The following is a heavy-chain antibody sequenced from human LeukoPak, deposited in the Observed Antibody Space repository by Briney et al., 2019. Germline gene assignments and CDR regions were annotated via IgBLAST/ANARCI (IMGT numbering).Heavy chain of an antibody. J-gene: IGHJ4*02. D-gene: IGHD2-21*02. CDR3: AKHRRSTLVTAYFDS. CDR2: ISATGEST. V-gene: IGHV3-23*01. CDR1: GLTFNTCA. Sequence: GGSLRLSCAASGLTFNTCAMTWVRQAPGKGLEWVSVISATGESTYYADSVKGRFTISRDNSKNTLYLQLNSLRVDDAAIYYCAKHRRSTLVTAYFDSWGQGTLVTVSS.